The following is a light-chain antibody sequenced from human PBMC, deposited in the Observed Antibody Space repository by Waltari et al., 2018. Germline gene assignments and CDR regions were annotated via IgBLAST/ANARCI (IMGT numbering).Light chain of an antibody. V-gene: IGLV2-14*01. CDR1: SSDVGGYNY. Sequence: QSALTQPASMSGSPGQSITIPCTGTSSDVGGYNYVSWYQQQHPGKAPKLIIYEVSNRPSGVSNRFSGSKSGNTASLTISGLQAEDEADYYCSSYARGTTRLFGGGTKVTVL. CDR3: SSYARGTTRL. CDR2: EVS. J-gene: IGLJ2*01.